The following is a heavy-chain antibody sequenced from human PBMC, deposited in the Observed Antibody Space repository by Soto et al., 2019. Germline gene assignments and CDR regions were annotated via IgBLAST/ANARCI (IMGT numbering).Heavy chain of an antibody. Sequence: GASVKVSCKVSGYTLTELSMHWVRQAPGKGLEWMGGFDPEDGETIYAQKFQGRVTMTEDTSTDTAYMELSSLRSEDTAVYYCATEPVYYYDSSGYKNWFDPWGQGTLVTVSS. D-gene: IGHD3-22*01. CDR2: FDPEDGET. CDR1: GYTLTELS. V-gene: IGHV1-24*01. J-gene: IGHJ5*02. CDR3: ATEPVYYYDSSGYKNWFDP.